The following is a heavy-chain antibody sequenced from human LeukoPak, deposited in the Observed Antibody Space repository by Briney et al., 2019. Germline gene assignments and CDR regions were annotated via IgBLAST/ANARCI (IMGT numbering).Heavy chain of an antibody. CDR1: GDSVSSNSAA. J-gene: IGHJ4*02. V-gene: IGHV6-1*01. CDR2: TYYRSKWYN. Sequence: SQTLSLTCATSGDSVSSNSAAWNWIRQSPSRGLEWLGRTYYRSKWYNDYAVSVKSRITINPDTSKNQFSLQLNSVTPEDTAVYYCARDRSSSWSVLPVRGFDYWGQGTLVTVSS. D-gene: IGHD6-13*01. CDR3: ARDRSSSWSVLPVRGFDY.